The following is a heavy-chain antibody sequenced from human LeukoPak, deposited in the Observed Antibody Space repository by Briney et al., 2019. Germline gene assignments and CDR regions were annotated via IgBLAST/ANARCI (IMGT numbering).Heavy chain of an antibody. CDR2: ISSSGSTI. Sequence: GRSLRLSCAASGFTFSDYYMSWIRQAPGKGLEWVSYISSSGSTIYYADSVKGRFTISRDNAKNSLYLQMNSLRAEDTAVYYCARAPNYDFWSGYLYWGQGTLVTVSS. CDR1: GFTFSDYY. D-gene: IGHD3-3*01. J-gene: IGHJ4*02. CDR3: ARAPNYDFWSGYLY. V-gene: IGHV3-11*01.